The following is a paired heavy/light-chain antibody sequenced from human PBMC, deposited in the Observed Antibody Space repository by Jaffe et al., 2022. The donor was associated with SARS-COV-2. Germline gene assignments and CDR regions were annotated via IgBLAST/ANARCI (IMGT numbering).Heavy chain of an antibody. CDR3: VRGFGQYYYAMDV. CDR2: IWYDGSNR. D-gene: IGHD3-16*01. V-gene: IGHV3-33*01. J-gene: IGHJ6*02. Sequence: QVQLVESGGGMVQPEKSLRLSCAASGFTFSGAGMHWVRQAPGKGLEWVAVIWYDGSNRFYADSAKGRFTISRDNSKNTVYLQMNSLRAEDTAVYYCVRGFGQYYYAMDVWGQGTTVIVSS. CDR1: GFTFSGAG.
Light chain of an antibody. J-gene: IGLJ1*01. CDR2: DVS. CDR1: SSDVGGYNH. CDR3: TSYTSTSTPYV. V-gene: IGLV2-14*03. Sequence: QSALTQPASVSGSPGQSITISCSGTSSDVGGYNHVSWYQQHPGKAPKLMIYDVSNRPSGVSNRFSGSKSGNTASLTISGLQADDEADYYCTSYTSTSTPYVFGTGTKVSVL.